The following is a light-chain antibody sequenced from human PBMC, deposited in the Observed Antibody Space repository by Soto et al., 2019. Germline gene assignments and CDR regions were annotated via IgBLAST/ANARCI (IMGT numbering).Light chain of an antibody. CDR3: QQYKYWHPR. Sequence: EMVMTQSPATLSVSPGERATLSCRASQSVSSYLAWYQQKPGQPPRLLIYVASTRAAGIPARCSGSGSGTEFTLTISSLQSEDFADYYGQQYKYWHPRFGQGTKVEIK. CDR1: QSVSSY. V-gene: IGKV3-15*01. J-gene: IGKJ1*01. CDR2: VAS.